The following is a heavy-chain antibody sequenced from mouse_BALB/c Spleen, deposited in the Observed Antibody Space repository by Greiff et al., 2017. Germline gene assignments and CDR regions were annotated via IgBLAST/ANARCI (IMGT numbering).Heavy chain of an antibody. CDR2: IRNKANGYTT. V-gene: IGHV7-3*02. D-gene: IGHD2-4*01. Sequence: EVQGVESGGGLVQPGGSLRLSCATSGFTFTDYYMSWVRQPPGKALEWLGFIRNKANGYTTEYSASVKGRFTISRDNSQSILYLQMNTLRAEDSATYYCARDNGDYDWFAYWGQGTLVTVSA. J-gene: IGHJ3*01. CDR1: GFTFTDYY. CDR3: ARDNGDYDWFAY.